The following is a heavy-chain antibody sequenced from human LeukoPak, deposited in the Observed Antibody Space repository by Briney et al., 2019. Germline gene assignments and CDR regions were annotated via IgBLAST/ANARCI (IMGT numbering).Heavy chain of an antibody. J-gene: IGHJ4*02. D-gene: IGHD4-17*01. CDR3: ARALYGDYGDY. CDR2: IYTSGNT. Sequence: SETLSLTCTVSGGSISSYYWSWIRQPAGKGLDWIGLIYTSGNTNYNPSLKSRVTMSVDTSKNQFSLKLSSVTAADTAVYYCARALYGDYGDYWGQGTLVTVSS. CDR1: GGSISSYY. V-gene: IGHV4-4*07.